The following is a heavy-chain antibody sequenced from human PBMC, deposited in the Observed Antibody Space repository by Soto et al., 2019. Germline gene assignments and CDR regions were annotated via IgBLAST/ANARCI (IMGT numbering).Heavy chain of an antibody. CDR1: GASITGYY. D-gene: IGHD3-10*01. V-gene: IGHV4-59*01. Sequence: QVQLQESGPRLLKPSETRSLTSSVSGASITGYYWSWVRQPPGQALGWLGYIFYRGSTSYNPSLKSRVTISLDTSKNQFSLKLRAVTAADTAVYYCARDPPYGSGGSGMDVWGQGTTVTVSS. J-gene: IGHJ6*02. CDR3: ARDPPYGSGGSGMDV. CDR2: IFYRGST.